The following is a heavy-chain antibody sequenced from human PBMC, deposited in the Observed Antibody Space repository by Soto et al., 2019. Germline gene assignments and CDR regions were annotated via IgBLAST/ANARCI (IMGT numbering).Heavy chain of an antibody. V-gene: IGHV3-21*01. CDR3: ARDQPDWFDY. CDR1: GFTFSSYS. CDR2: ISSSSSYI. J-gene: IGHJ4*02. D-gene: IGHD3-9*01. Sequence: GGSLRLSCAASGFTFSSYSMNWVRQAPGKGLEWVSSISSSSSYIYYADQVKGRFTISRDNAKNSLYLQMNSLRAEDTAVYYCARDQPDWFDYWGQGTLVTVSS.